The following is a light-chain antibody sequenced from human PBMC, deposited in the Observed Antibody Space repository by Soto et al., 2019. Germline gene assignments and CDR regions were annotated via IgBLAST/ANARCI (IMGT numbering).Light chain of an antibody. CDR1: SSDVGNYKY. V-gene: IGLV2-14*01. CDR3: FSYTSSGTYV. CDR2: EVS. Sequence: LTQPASVSGSPGQSITISCTGTSSDVGNYKYVSWYQQHPGKAPKLMIYEVSNRPSGVSNRFSGSKSGNTASLTISGLQAEDETDYYCFSYTSSGTYVFGTGTKV. J-gene: IGLJ1*01.